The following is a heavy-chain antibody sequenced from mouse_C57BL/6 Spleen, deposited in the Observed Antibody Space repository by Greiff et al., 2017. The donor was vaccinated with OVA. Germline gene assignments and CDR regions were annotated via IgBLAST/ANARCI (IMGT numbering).Heavy chain of an antibody. CDR1: GYTFTSYW. V-gene: IGHV1-69*01. CDR2: IDPSDSYT. J-gene: IGHJ3*01. CDR3: AIYSKGWFAY. Sequence: QVQLQQPGAELVMPGASVKLSCKASGYTFTSYWMHWVKQRPGQGLEWIGEIDPSDSYTNSNQKFKGKSTLTVDKSSSTSYMQLSSLTSEDSAVYYCAIYSKGWFAYWGQGTLVTVAA. D-gene: IGHD2-5*01.